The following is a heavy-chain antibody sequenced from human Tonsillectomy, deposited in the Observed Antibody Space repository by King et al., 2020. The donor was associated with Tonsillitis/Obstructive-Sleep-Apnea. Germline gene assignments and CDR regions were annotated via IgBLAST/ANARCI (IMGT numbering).Heavy chain of an antibody. CDR1: GFTFSSYA. D-gene: IGHD2-15*01. J-gene: IGHJ4*02. V-gene: IGHV3-23*04. CDR3: AKGRKGALGYCSGGSCYDYFDY. CDR2: FGGSGGST. Sequence: VQLVESGGGLVQPGGSLRLSCAASGFTFSSYAMIWVRQAPGKGLEWVSAFGGSGGSTYYADSVKGRFTISSYNSKNTLYLQMNSLRAEDTAVYYCAKGRKGALGYCSGGSCYDYFDYWGQGTLVTVSS.